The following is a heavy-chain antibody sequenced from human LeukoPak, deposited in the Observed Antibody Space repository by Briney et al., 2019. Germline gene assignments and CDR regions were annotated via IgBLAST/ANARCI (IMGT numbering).Heavy chain of an antibody. CDR1: GYTFTSYD. CDR3: ARGRSTGYPYYFEY. D-gene: IGHD5-12*01. CDR2: MNPNSGST. V-gene: IGHV1-8*03. Sequence: ASVKLSCKASGYTFTSYDINWVRQATGQGLEWMGWMNPNSGSTGYAQKFQGRVTITRNTSISTAYMELSGLRSEDTAVYYCARGRSTGYPYYFEYWGQGILVTVSS. J-gene: IGHJ4*02.